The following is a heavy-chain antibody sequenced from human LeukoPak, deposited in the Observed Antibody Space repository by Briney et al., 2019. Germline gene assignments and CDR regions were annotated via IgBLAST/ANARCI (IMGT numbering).Heavy chain of an antibody. CDR2: INPSGGST. D-gene: IGHD3-22*01. CDR3: ARMFTSYYYDSSGYWIGPLDY. V-gene: IGHV1-46*01. CDR1: GYTFTSYY. Sequence: ASVKVSCTASGYTFTSYYMHWVRQAPGQGLEWMGIINPSGGSTSYAQKFQGRVTMTRDTSTSTVYMELSSLRSEDTAVYYCARMFTSYYYDSSGYWIGPLDYWGQGTLVTVSS. J-gene: IGHJ4*02.